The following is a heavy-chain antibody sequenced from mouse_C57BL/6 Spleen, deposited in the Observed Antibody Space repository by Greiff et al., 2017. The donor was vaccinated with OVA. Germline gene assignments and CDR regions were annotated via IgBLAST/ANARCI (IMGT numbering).Heavy chain of an antibody. V-gene: IGHV1-55*01. CDR1: GYTFTSYW. Sequence: QVQLQQPGAELVKPGASVQMSCKASGYTFTSYWITWVKQRPGQGLEWIGDISPGSGSTNYNEKFKSKATLTVDTSSSTAYMQLSSLTSEDSAVDXCARWDSYSAWYFDVWGTGTTVTVAS. D-gene: IGHD2-12*01. CDR3: ARWDSYSAWYFDV. J-gene: IGHJ1*03. CDR2: ISPGSGST.